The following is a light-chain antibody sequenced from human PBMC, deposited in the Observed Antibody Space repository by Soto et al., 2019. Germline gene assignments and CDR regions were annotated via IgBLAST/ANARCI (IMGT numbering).Light chain of an antibody. CDR1: SSNIGNNY. Sequence: QSVLTQPPSVSAAPGQKVTISCSGSSSNIGNNYVSWYQQLPGTAPKLLIYENNKRPSGIPDRFPGSKSGTSATLGITGLQTGDEADYYCGTWDSSLSVGVFGGGTKVTVL. CDR2: ENN. CDR3: GTWDSSLSVGV. J-gene: IGLJ3*02. V-gene: IGLV1-51*02.